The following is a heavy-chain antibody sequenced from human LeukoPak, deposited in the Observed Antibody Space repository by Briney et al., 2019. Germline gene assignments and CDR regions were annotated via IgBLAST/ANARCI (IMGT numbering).Heavy chain of an antibody. CDR3: AKDLWAQFTVTIDY. D-gene: IGHD4-11*01. Sequence: GRSLRLSRAASGFTFDDYAMHWVRQAPGKGLEWVSGISWNSGSIGYADSVKGRFTISRDNAKNSLYLQMNSLRAEDTALCYCAKDLWAQFTVTIDYWGQGTLVTVSS. V-gene: IGHV3-9*01. J-gene: IGHJ4*02. CDR1: GFTFDDYA. CDR2: ISWNSGSI.